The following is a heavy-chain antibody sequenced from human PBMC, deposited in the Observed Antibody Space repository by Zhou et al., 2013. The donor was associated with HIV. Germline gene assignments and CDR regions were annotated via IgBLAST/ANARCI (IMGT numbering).Heavy chain of an antibody. Sequence: QVELVQSGAEVKKPGSSVKVSCKISGGTFNSYSISWVRQAPGQGLEWMGGITPIFDTPDYAQKFRDRVKITADESTSTGYMELSGLRSEDTAVYYCARDRGDTSIIRNFYYWGQGTLVTVSS. J-gene: IGHJ4*02. CDR2: ITPIFDTP. V-gene: IGHV1-69*12. CDR3: ARDRGDTSIIRNFYY. D-gene: IGHD5-18*01. CDR1: GGTFNSYS.